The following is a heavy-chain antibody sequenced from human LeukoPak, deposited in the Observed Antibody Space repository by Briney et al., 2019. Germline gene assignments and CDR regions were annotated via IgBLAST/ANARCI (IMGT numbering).Heavy chain of an antibody. CDR1: GFTVTSNY. CDR2: IYSGGST. Sequence: GRSLRPSCAVSGFTVTSNYISWVRQAPGGGLEWVSVIYSGGSTYYADCAEGRFTISRDNSKNTLYLQMDSLRAEDTAVYYCARARIAAANRAMDVWGQGTTVTVSS. J-gene: IGHJ6*02. D-gene: IGHD6-13*01. V-gene: IGHV3-66*01. CDR3: ARARIAAANRAMDV.